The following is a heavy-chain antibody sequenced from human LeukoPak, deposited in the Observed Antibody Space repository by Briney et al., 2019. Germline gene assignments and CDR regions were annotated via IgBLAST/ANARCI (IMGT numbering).Heavy chain of an antibody. V-gene: IGHV1-2*02. CDR3: ARAYRTSGSYYQTLGDY. D-gene: IGHD3-10*01. Sequence: ASVKVSCKASGYTFTGYYMHWVRQAPGQGLEWMGWINPNSGGTNYAQKFQGRVTMTRDTSISTAYMELSRLRSDDTAVYYCARAYRTSGSYYQTLGDYWGQGTLVTVSS. CDR1: GYTFTGYY. J-gene: IGHJ4*02. CDR2: INPNSGGT.